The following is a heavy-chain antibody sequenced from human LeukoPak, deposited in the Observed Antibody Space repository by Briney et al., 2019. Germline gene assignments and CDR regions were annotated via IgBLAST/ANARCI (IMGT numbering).Heavy chain of an antibody. V-gene: IGHV3-21*01. Sequence: PGGSLRLSCAASGFTFNTYTMNWVRQAPGRGLEWISFISSSGSYIYYADSVKGRFTISRDNAKNLLSLQMNSLRAEDTAVYYCAGDPGYTYGYGPHDSFDIWGQGTMVTVSS. D-gene: IGHD5-18*01. J-gene: IGHJ3*02. CDR2: ISSSGSYI. CDR1: GFTFNTYT. CDR3: AGDPGYTYGYGPHDSFDI.